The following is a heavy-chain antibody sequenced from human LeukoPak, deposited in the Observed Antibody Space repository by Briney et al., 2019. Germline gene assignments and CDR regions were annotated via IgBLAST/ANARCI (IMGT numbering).Heavy chain of an antibody. CDR2: IYTSGST. CDR1: RGSIGSGSYY. Sequence: PSETLSLTCTVSRGSIGSGSYYWSWIRQPAGKGLEWIGRIYTSGSTNYNPSLKSRVTISVDTSKNQFSLKLSSVTAADTAVYYCARSRIQLWSHFDYWGQGTLVTVSS. V-gene: IGHV4-61*02. D-gene: IGHD5-18*01. J-gene: IGHJ4*02. CDR3: ARSRIQLWSHFDY.